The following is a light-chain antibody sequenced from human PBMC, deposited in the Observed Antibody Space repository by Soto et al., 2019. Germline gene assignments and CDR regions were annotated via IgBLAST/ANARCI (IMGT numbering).Light chain of an antibody. J-gene: IGKJ4*01. V-gene: IGKV1-39*01. Sequence: DIQMTQSPSSLSASVGERVTITCRASQSIRSYLNWYQQKPGKAPKLLIYSASSLQSGVPSRFSGSGSGTDFTLTVSSLQPEDFATYYCQQSYSIPLTFGGGTKVEIK. CDR3: QQSYSIPLT. CDR2: SAS. CDR1: QSIRSY.